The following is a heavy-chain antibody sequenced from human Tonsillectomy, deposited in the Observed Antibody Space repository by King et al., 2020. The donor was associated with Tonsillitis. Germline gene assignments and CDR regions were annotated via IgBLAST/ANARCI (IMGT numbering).Heavy chain of an antibody. Sequence: HVQLVESGGGVVQPGRSLRLSCAASGFTFSTYGMHWVRQAPGKGLEWVAVISYDGSNKYYADSVKGRFTISRDNSKNTLYLQMNSLRAEDTAVYYCAGGGVIDYTIFDYWGQGTLVTVSS. D-gene: IGHD3-16*02. CDR3: AGGGVIDYTIFDY. V-gene: IGHV3-33*05. CDR2: ISYDGSNK. J-gene: IGHJ4*02. CDR1: GFTFSTYG.